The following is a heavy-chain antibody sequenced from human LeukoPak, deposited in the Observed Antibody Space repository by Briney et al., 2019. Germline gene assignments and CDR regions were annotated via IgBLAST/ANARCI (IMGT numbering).Heavy chain of an antibody. CDR3: ARDITIFGVVDQNWFDP. J-gene: IGHJ5*02. V-gene: IGHV4-4*07. D-gene: IGHD3-3*01. Sequence: PSETLSLTCTVSGGSISSYYWSWIRQPAGKGLEWIGRIYTSGSTNYNPSLKSRVTMSVDTSKNQFSLKLSSVTAADTAVYYCARDITIFGVVDQNWFDPWGQGTLVTVSS. CDR1: GGSISSYY. CDR2: IYTSGST.